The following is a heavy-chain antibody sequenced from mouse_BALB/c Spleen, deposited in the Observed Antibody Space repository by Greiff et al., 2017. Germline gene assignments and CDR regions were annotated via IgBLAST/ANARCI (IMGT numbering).Heavy chain of an antibody. CDR1: GYSITSDYA. CDR2: ISYSGST. Sequence: EVKLVESGPGLVKPSQSLSLTCTVTGYSITSDYAWNRIRQFPGNKLEWMGYISYSGSTSYNPSLKSRISITRDTSKNQFFLQLNSVTTEDTATYYCARSKLLRFAYWGQGTLVTVSA. J-gene: IGHJ3*01. V-gene: IGHV3-2*02. D-gene: IGHD1-1*01. CDR3: ARSKLLRFAY.